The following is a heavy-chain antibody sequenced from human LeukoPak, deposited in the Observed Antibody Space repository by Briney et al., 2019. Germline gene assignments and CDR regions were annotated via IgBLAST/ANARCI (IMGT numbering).Heavy chain of an antibody. CDR3: TRRPEVTYYYGSGSYSDAFDI. CDR1: GFTFSGSA. Sequence: PGGSLRLSCAASGFTFSGSAMHWVRQASGKGPEWVGRIRSKANSYATAYAASVKGRFTISRDDSKNTAYLQMNSLKTEDTAVYYCTRRPEVTYYYGSGSYSDAFDIWGQGTMVTVSS. CDR2: IRSKANSYAT. D-gene: IGHD3-10*01. J-gene: IGHJ3*02. V-gene: IGHV3-73*01.